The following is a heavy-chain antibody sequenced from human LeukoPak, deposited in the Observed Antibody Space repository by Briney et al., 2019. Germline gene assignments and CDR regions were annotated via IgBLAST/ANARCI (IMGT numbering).Heavy chain of an antibody. CDR2: IIPIFGTA. D-gene: IGHD2-2*01. V-gene: IGHV1-69*06. Sequence: GASVKVSCKASGGTFSSYAISWVRQAPGQGLEWMGGIIPIFGTANYAQKFQGRVTITADKSTSTAYMELSSLRSEDTAVYYCARDNIVVVPAAMGNYYYHGMDVWGKGTTVTVSS. J-gene: IGHJ6*04. CDR3: ARDNIVVVPAAMGNYYYHGMDV. CDR1: GGTFSSYA.